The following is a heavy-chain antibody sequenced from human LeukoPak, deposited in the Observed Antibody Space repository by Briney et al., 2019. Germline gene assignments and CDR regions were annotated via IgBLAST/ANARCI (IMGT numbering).Heavy chain of an antibody. V-gene: IGHV4-61*02. Sequence: SETLSLTCTVSGGSISWGSYYWSWIRQPAGKGLEWIGRIYTSGSTNYNPSLKSRVTISVDTSKNQFSLKLSSVTAADTAVYYCARDRLGHPFDPWGQGTLVTVSS. D-gene: IGHD3-16*01. CDR3: ARDRLGHPFDP. J-gene: IGHJ5*02. CDR2: IYTSGST. CDR1: GGSISWGSYY.